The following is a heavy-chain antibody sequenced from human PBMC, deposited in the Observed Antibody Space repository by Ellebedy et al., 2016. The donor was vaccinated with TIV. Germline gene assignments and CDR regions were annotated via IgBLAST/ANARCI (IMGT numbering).Heavy chain of an antibody. J-gene: IGHJ4*02. V-gene: IGHV3-11*06. Sequence: GESLKISCAASGFTFSDYYMSWIRQAPGKGLEWVSYISSTSGYTNYTDSVKGRFTISRDNAKNSLYLQMNSLRDEDTAVYYCARNGYEYVWGSYHHDYWGQGTLVTVSS. CDR1: GFTFSDYY. CDR3: ARNGYEYVWGSYHHDY. CDR2: ISSTSGYT. D-gene: IGHD3-16*02.